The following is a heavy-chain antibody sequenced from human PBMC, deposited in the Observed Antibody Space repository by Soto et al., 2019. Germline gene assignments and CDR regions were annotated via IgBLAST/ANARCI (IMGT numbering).Heavy chain of an antibody. V-gene: IGHV1-8*01. CDR1: GYTFTSYD. CDR3: ARGRGLRWLSTNRYNWIDP. D-gene: IGHD3-3*01. CDR2: MNPNSGNT. Sequence: ASVKISCKASGYTFTSYDINWVRQATGQGLEWMGWMNPNSGNTGYAQKFQGRVTMTRNTSISTAYMELSSLRSEDTAVYYCARGRGLRWLSTNRYNWIDPWGQGTLVTVSS. J-gene: IGHJ5*02.